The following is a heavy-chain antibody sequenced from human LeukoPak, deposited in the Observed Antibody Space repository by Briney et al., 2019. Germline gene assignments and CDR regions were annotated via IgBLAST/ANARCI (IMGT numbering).Heavy chain of an antibody. D-gene: IGHD2/OR15-2a*01. Sequence: GESLKISCKASGYRFTNYWIGWVRQMSGKGLEWMGIVYPGDSDTRYSPSFQGQVTISADKSTNTAYLQWGRLKASDTAMYYCARLEDSSTFQGVDYWGQGTLVSVSS. CDR2: VYPGDSDT. CDR1: GYRFTNYW. J-gene: IGHJ4*02. V-gene: IGHV5-51*01. CDR3: ARLEDSSTFQGVDY.